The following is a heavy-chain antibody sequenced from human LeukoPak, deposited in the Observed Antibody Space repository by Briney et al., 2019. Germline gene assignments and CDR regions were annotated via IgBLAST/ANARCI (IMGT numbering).Heavy chain of an antibody. D-gene: IGHD3-3*01. Sequence: SGGSLRLSGAASGFTFSSSWMSWFRQAPGKGREGGANIKQDGSEKYYVDSVKGRFTISRDNAKNSLYLQMNSLRAEDTAVYYCAREEAFRSGYYCDYWGQGTLVTVSS. CDR1: GFTFSSSW. CDR3: AREEAFRSGYYCDY. V-gene: IGHV3-7*01. J-gene: IGHJ4*02. CDR2: IKQDGSEK.